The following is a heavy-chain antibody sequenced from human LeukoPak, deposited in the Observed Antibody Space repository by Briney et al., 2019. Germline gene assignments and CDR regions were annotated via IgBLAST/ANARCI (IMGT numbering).Heavy chain of an antibody. D-gene: IGHD1-1*01. CDR3: ARENWYLAD. Sequence: GGSLRLSCAASGSTFRNYWMHWVRQVPGKGLVWVSRINPDGSDKGYADSVKGRFTISRDNAKNTLYLQMNSLRADDTAVYYCARENWYLADWGQGTLVTVS. V-gene: IGHV3-74*01. J-gene: IGHJ4*02. CDR2: INPDGSDK. CDR1: GSTFRNYW.